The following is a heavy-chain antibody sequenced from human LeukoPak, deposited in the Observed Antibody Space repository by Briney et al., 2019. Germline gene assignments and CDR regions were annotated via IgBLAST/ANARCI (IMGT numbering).Heavy chain of an antibody. V-gene: IGHV1-46*01. CDR3: ARSSNLDFWSGYAFDY. CDR2: INPSGGST. CDR1: GYTFTSYY. D-gene: IGHD3-3*01. J-gene: IGHJ4*02. Sequence: ASVKVSCKASGYTFTSYYMHWVRQAPGQGLEWMGIINPSGGSTSYAQKFQGRVTMTRDTSTSTVYMELSSLRFEDTAVYYCARSSNLDFWSGYAFDYWGQGTLVTVSS.